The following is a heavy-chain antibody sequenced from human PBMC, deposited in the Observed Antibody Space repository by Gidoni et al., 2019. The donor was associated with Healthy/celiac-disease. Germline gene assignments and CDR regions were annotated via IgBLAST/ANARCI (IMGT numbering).Heavy chain of an antibody. CDR2: INHSGST. CDR3: ARGPLLFRAFDI. J-gene: IGHJ3*02. Sequence: QVQLQQWCAGLLKPSETLSLTCAVYGGSFSGYYWSWIRQPPGKGLEWIGEINHSGSTNYNPSLKSRVTISVDTSKNQFSLKLSSVTAADTAVYYCARGPLLFRAFDIWGQGTMVTVSS. CDR1: GGSFSGYY. V-gene: IGHV4-34*01.